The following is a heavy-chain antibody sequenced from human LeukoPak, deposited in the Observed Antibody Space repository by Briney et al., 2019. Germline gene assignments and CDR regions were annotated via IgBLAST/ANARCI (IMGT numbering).Heavy chain of an antibody. J-gene: IGHJ4*02. Sequence: SETLSLTCSVSGVSISTYYWIWIRQPPAKGLEWMGFFSYSGSTNYNSSLKSRVTISVDTSKNQFSLKVNSVTAADTAVYYCARGSDYDSSACEYWGQGTLVTVSS. CDR3: ARGSDYDSSACEY. D-gene: IGHD3-22*01. V-gene: IGHV4-59*12. CDR1: GVSISTYY. CDR2: FSYSGST.